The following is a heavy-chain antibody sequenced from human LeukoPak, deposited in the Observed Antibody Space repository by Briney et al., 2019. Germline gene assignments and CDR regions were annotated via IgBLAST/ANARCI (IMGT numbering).Heavy chain of an antibody. CDR3: ALGSVPATYYYYYMDV. Sequence: PSETLSLTCTVSGGSISSSSYYWSWIRQPPGKGLEWIGYIYYSGSTNYNPSLKSRVTISVDTSKNQFSLKLSSVTAADTAVYYCALGSVPATYYYYYMDVWGKGTTVTVSS. D-gene: IGHD2-2*01. J-gene: IGHJ6*03. CDR1: GGSISSSSYY. V-gene: IGHV4-61*01. CDR2: IYYSGST.